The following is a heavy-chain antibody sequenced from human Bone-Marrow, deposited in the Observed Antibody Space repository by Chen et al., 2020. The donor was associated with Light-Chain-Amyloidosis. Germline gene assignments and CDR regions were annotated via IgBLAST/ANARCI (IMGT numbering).Heavy chain of an antibody. CDR2: ISRSSSHI. V-gene: IGHV3-21*01. J-gene: IGHJ4*02. CDR1: GFTFSSYT. D-gene: IGHD1-26*01. CDR3: ARGGSYYYFDY. Sequence: EVQLAESGGGLVKPGGSLRLSCVASGFTFSSYTMNWVRQTPGRGLEWVSSISRSSSHIYYADSMRGRFTISRDNAKNSLYLQMNNLRAEDTAVYYCARGGSYYYFDYWGQGILVTVSS.